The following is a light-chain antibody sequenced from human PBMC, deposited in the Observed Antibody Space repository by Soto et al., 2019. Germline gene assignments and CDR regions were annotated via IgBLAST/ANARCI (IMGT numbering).Light chain of an antibody. CDR1: HSISSW. CDR2: KAS. J-gene: IGKJ4*01. Sequence: DIQMTQSPSTLSASVGDRVTITCRASHSISSWLAWYQQKPGKAPKLLIYKASTLESGVPSRFSGSGSGTEFTLTITSLQPDDFATYYCQQYNSYPLTFGGGTKVEIK. CDR3: QQYNSYPLT. V-gene: IGKV1-5*03.